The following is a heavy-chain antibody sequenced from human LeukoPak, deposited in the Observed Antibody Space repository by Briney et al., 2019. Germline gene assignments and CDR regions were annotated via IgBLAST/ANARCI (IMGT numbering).Heavy chain of an antibody. Sequence: SETLSLTCTVSGGSVSSGSYYWSWIRQPPGKGLEWIGYIYYSGSTNYNPSLKSRVTISEGTSKNQFSLKLSSVTAADTAVYYCARCSSGSYCYYGMDVWGKGTTVTVSS. CDR2: IYYSGST. D-gene: IGHD3-10*01. CDR3: ARCSSGSYCYYGMDV. J-gene: IGHJ6*04. V-gene: IGHV4-61*01. CDR1: GGSVSSGSYY.